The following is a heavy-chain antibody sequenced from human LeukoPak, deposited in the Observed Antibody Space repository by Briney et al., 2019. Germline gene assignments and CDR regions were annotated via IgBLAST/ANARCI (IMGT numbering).Heavy chain of an antibody. J-gene: IGHJ5*02. Sequence: ASVKVSCKASGYTVTSYYMHWVRQAPGQGLEWMGIINPSGGSTSYAQKFQGRVTMTRDTSTSTVYMELSSLRSEDTAVYYCARDASNLIGIAAAGSVPDWFDPWGQGTLVTVSS. V-gene: IGHV1-46*01. CDR3: ARDASNLIGIAAAGSVPDWFDP. D-gene: IGHD6-13*01. CDR1: GYTVTSYY. CDR2: INPSGGST.